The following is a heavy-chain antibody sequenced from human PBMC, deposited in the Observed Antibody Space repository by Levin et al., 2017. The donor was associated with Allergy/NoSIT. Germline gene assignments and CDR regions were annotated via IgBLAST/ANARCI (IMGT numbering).Heavy chain of an antibody. Sequence: KPGGSLRLSCADYGGSFSDYYWSWVRQPPGKGLEWIGEISHSGNINHNPSLKSRVTLSEDRSKNQFSLKLRSVTAADTAVYYCRITYVTGREVFDYWGQGTLVTVSA. CDR3: RITYVTGREVFDY. V-gene: IGHV4-34*01. CDR2: ISHSGNI. D-gene: IGHD1-1*01. J-gene: IGHJ4*02. CDR1: GGSFSDYY.